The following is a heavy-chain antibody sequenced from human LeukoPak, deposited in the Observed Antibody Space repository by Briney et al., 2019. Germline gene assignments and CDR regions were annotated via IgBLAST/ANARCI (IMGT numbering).Heavy chain of an antibody. D-gene: IGHD3-3*01. CDR2: IYYSGST. CDR1: GGSISSYY. CDR3: ARHTILVWEHYTDV. J-gene: IGHJ6*03. V-gene: IGHV4-59*08. Sequence: QASETLSLTCTVSGGSISSYYWSWIRQPPGKGLEWIGYIYYSGSTNYNPSLKSRVTISVDTSKNQFSLKLSSVTAADTAVYYWARHTILVWEHYTDVCSEGTTVTVSS.